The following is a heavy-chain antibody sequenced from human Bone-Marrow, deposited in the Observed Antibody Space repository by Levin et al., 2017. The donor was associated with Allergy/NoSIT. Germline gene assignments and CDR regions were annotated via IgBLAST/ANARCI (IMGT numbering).Heavy chain of an antibody. CDR2: ISAYNGNT. J-gene: IGHJ3*01. V-gene: IGHV1-18*01. D-gene: IGHD3-10*01. Sequence: VASVKVSCKASGYGFTSFGITWVRQAPGQGLEWMGWISAYNGNTQYANNLQGRVTLTTDTSTTTAYMELRSLTSDDTAVYYCARDRSGYQPDVWGQGTMVTVSS. CDR3: ARDRSGYQPDV. CDR1: GYGFTSFG.